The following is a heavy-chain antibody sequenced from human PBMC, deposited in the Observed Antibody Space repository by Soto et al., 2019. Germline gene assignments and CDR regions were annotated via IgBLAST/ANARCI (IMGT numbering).Heavy chain of an antibody. CDR3: TIWWEAVRYQDYVLDV. J-gene: IGHJ6*02. V-gene: IGHV1-69*06. Sequence: QVQLLQSGSEVRKPGSSVKVSCKASGGTHNNYAFTWVRQARGQGLEWVGGIIPIFATVVYAQRFEGRVTISADKSTSTAYMELTNLSFDDTAVYYCTIWWEAVRYQDYVLDVWGQGTAIPVSS. D-gene: IGHD1-26*01. CDR2: IIPIFATV. CDR1: GGTHNNYA.